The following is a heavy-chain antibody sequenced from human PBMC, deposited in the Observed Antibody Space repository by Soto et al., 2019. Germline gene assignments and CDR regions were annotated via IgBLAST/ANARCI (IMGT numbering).Heavy chain of an antibody. CDR2: ISYDGSNK. D-gene: IGHD3-22*01. CDR1: GFTFSSYA. V-gene: IGHV3-30-3*01. CDR3: ARALGYDSSGYYYRDAFDI. J-gene: IGHJ3*02. Sequence: QVQLVEFGGGVVQPGRSLRLSCAASGFTFSSYAMHWVRQAPGKGLEWVAVISYDGSNKYYADSVKGRFTISRDNSKNTLYLQMNSLRAEDTAVYYCARALGYDSSGYYYRDAFDIWGQGTMVTVSS.